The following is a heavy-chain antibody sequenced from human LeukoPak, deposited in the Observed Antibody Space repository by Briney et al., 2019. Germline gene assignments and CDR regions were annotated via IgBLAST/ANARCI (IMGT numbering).Heavy chain of an antibody. V-gene: IGHV4-38-2*02. CDR2: IYHSGST. J-gene: IGHJ3*02. D-gene: IGHD3-9*01. CDR3: AREGHYDILTGYSPDAFDI. CDR1: GYSISSGYY. Sequence: SEALSLTCTVSGYSISSGYYWGWIRQPPGKGLEWIGSIYHSGSTYYNPSLKSRVTISVDTSKNQFSLKLSSVTAADTAVYYCAREGHYDILTGYSPDAFDIWGQGTMVTVSS.